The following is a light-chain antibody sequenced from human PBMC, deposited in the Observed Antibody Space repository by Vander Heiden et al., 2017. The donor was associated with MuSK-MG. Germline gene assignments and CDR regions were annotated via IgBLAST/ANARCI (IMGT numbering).Light chain of an antibody. CDR3: QETYHYPLT. CDR2: GAS. Sequence: DIQVTQSPSPLSAFVGDRVTITCRTSQNINKFLNWYQQKPGKVPKLLIFGASDLQSGVSSRFSGSGSATNFILTISSLQPDDFATYYCQETYHYPLTFGGGTSVDIK. V-gene: IGKV1-39*01. CDR1: QNINKF. J-gene: IGKJ4*01.